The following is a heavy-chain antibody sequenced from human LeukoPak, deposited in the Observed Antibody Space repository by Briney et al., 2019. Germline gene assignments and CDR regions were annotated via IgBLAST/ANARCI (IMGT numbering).Heavy chain of an antibody. CDR1: GGSISSSNW. CDR3: ARNSPSGWSYDY. CDR2: FYHSGST. Sequence: SETLSLTCAVSGGSISSSNWWSWVRQPPGKGLEWIGEFYHSGSTNYNPSLKSRVTISVDKSKNQFSLKLSSVTAADTAVYYCARNSPSGWSYDYWGQGTLVTVSS. V-gene: IGHV4-4*02. D-gene: IGHD6-19*01. J-gene: IGHJ4*02.